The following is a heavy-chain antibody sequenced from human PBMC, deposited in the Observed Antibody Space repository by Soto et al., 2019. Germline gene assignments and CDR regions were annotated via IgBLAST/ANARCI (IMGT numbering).Heavy chain of an antibody. CDR2: INAGNTHT. V-gene: IGHV1-3*05. Sequence: QVQLVQSGAEQKKPGASVKVSCKASGYTFSHYAMHWVRQAPGQRLEWRGWINAGNTHTKYSQKFQGRVTFTRDTSASTAYMELSRLTSEYTAVYYCARPAPYANTWYSFDYWGQGTLVTVSS. CDR3: ARPAPYANTWYSFDY. CDR1: GYTFSHYA. D-gene: IGHD6-13*01. J-gene: IGHJ4*02.